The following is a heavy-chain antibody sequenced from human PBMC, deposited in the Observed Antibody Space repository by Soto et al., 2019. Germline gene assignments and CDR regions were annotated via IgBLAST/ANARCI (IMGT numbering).Heavy chain of an antibody. D-gene: IGHD3-10*01. CDR1: GFTLSNAW. CDR2: IKSKTDGGTT. Sequence: EVQLVESGGGLVKPGGSLRLSCAASGFTLSNAWMSWVRQAPGKGLEWVGRIKSKTDGGTTDYAAPVKGRFTISRDDSKNTLYLQMNSLKTEDTAVYYCTTENYYGSGGNYWGQGTLVTVSS. CDR3: TTENYYGSGGNY. V-gene: IGHV3-15*01. J-gene: IGHJ4*02.